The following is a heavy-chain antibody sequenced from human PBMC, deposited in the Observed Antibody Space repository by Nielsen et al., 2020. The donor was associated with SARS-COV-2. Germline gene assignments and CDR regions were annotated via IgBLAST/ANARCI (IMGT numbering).Heavy chain of an antibody. J-gene: IGHJ6*02. Sequence: WVRQAPGQGLEWMGIINPSGGSTSYAQKLQGRVTMTTDTSTSTAYMELRSLRSDDTAVYYCARSNDILTGYYYYYYYGMDVWGQGTTVTVSS. D-gene: IGHD3-9*01. CDR2: INPSGGST. CDR3: ARSNDILTGYYYYYYYGMDV. V-gene: IGHV1-46*01.